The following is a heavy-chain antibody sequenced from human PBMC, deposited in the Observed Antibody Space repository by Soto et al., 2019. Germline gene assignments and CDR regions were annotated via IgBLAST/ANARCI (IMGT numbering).Heavy chain of an antibody. CDR1: GFTFTNYA. CDR3: AKDRDDYRNYVFDY. D-gene: IGHD4-4*01. J-gene: IGHJ4*02. CDR2: SSGSGSGGST. V-gene: IGHV3-23*01. Sequence: GGSLRLSCAASGFTFTNYAMTWVRQAPGKGLEWVSISSGSGSGGSTNYADAVKGRFTISRDNSKNTLYLQMNSLRVEDTAVYYCAKDRDDYRNYVFDYWGQGTLVTVSS.